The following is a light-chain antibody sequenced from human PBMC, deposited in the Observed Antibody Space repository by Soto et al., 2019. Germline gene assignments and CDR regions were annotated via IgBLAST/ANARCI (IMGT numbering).Light chain of an antibody. J-gene: IGKJ4*01. Sequence: EIVLTQSPATLSLSPGERATLSCRASQSVSRYLAWYQQKPGQAPRLLIYDASNRATGIPARFSGSGSGTDFTLTISSLEPEDFATYYWQQRSVWPSTFGGGTKVQIK. V-gene: IGKV3-11*01. CDR1: QSVSRY. CDR2: DAS. CDR3: QQRSVWPST.